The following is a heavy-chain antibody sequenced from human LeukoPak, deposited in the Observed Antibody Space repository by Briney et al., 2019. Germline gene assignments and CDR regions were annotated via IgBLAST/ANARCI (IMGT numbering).Heavy chain of an antibody. V-gene: IGHV3-23*01. CDR3: AKADRGWGVITKD. CDR1: GFTFSIYA. D-gene: IGHD3-10*01. Sequence: RGSLRLSRAASGFTFSIYAMSSGRRAPRKGLWWVSAISGSGGSTYYADSVKGRFTISRDNSKETLYLQMNSLRAEDTAVYYCAKADRGWGVITKDWGQGTLVTVSS. CDR2: ISGSGGST. J-gene: IGHJ4*02.